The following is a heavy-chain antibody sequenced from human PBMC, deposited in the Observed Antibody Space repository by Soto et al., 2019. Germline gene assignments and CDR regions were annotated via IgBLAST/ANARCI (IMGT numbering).Heavy chain of an antibody. Sequence: SETLSLTCAVSSGSITSTHWWSWVRQSPGKGLEWIGEVYHSGIINYNPSFTSRLTISVDKSRSQFSLKLNSVTAADTAVYYCARDYGETAGGYYFDFWGLGTLVTVSS. D-gene: IGHD4-17*01. CDR3: ARDYGETAGGYYFDF. V-gene: IGHV4-4*02. CDR2: VYHSGII. J-gene: IGHJ4*02. CDR1: SGSITSTHW.